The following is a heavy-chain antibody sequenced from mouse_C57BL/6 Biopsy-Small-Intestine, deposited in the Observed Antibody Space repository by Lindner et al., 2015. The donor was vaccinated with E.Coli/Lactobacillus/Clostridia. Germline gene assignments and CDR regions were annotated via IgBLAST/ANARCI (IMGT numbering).Heavy chain of an antibody. V-gene: IGHV5-4*01. CDR1: GFTFSSYA. D-gene: IGHD3-2*02. CDR3: ARGGAQGRPNYFDY. J-gene: IGHJ2*01. Sequence: VQLQESGGGLVKPGGSLKLSCAASGFTFSSYAMSWVRQTPEKRLEWVATISDGGSYTYYPDNVKGRFTISRDNAKNNLYLQMSHLKSEDTAMYYCARGGAQGRPNYFDYWGQGTTLTVSS. CDR2: ISDGGSYT.